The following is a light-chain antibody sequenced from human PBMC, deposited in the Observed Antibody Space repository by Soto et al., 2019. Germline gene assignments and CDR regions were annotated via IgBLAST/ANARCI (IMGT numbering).Light chain of an antibody. CDR2: HAS. J-gene: IGKJ1*01. Sequence: IPLTQYASFLSASAGDRVTIPCRTSQGIXSYLSWYQQQPGQAPKLLXAHASTLQRGAPSRLSGSGSETEFTLTISSLQPQDFANYYFQQLKSDPRTFGQGTKVDIK. CDR1: QGIXSY. V-gene: IGKV1-9*01. CDR3: QQLKSDPRT.